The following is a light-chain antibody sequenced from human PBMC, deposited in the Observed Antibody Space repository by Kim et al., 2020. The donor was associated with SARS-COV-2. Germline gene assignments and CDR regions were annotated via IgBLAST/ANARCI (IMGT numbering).Light chain of an antibody. CDR3: QQYNSYPLP. Sequence: GDKVTITCLATRTISSWLAWYQQKPGKAPNHLLFKSYILQTGVPSRFSCSGSGTEFSLTTISLQPDDFLTYYCQQYNSYPLPFGGGTKVYIK. CDR1: RTISSW. CDR2: KSY. J-gene: IGKJ4*01. V-gene: IGKV1-5*03.